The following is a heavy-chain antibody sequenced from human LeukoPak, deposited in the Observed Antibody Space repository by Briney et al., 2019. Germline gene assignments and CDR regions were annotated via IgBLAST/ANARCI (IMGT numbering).Heavy chain of an antibody. CDR3: AKDLAEYYYDGSGYYYLDF. J-gene: IGHJ4*02. CDR2: ISSSSSYT. D-gene: IGHD3-22*01. CDR1: GFTFSDYY. Sequence: PGGSLRLSCAASGFTFSDYYMSWIRQAPGKGLEWVSYISSSSSYTNYADSVKGRFTISRDNAKNSLYLQMNSLRAEDTAVYSCAKDLAEYYYDGSGYYYLDFWGQGTLVTVSS. V-gene: IGHV3-11*05.